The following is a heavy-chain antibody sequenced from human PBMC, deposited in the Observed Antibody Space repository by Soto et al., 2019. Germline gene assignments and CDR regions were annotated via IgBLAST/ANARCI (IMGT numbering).Heavy chain of an antibody. CDR2: IYYSGST. CDR3: ASPSSGWWEDAFDI. J-gene: IGHJ3*02. Sequence: QVQLQESGPGLVKPSETLSLTCTVSGGSISSYYWSWIRQPPGKGLEWIGYIYYSGSTNYNPSLKSRVTISVDTSKNQFSLKLSSVTAADTAVYYWASPSSGWWEDAFDIWGQGTMVTVSS. V-gene: IGHV4-59*08. CDR1: GGSISSYY. D-gene: IGHD6-19*01.